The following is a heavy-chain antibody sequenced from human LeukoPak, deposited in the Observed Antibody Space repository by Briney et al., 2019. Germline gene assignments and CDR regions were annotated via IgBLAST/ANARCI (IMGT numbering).Heavy chain of an antibody. J-gene: IGHJ5*02. CDR1: GGSFSGYY. CDR3: ARQEGITMVRGVIIGNWFDP. Sequence: PSETLSLTCAVYGGSFSGYYWGWIRQPPGKGLEWIGSIYYSGSTYYNPSLKSRVTISVDTSKNQFSLKLSSVTAADTAVYYCARQEGITMVRGVIIGNWFDPWGQGTLVTVSS. CDR2: IYYSGST. D-gene: IGHD3-10*01. V-gene: IGHV4-39*01.